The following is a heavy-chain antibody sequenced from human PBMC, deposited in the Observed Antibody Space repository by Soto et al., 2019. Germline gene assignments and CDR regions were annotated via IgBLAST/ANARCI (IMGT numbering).Heavy chain of an antibody. J-gene: IGHJ4*02. CDR1: GFTFSDYY. V-gene: IGHV3-11*06. D-gene: IGHD3-10*01. CDR2: MSSSSSYT. Sequence: QVQLVESGGGLVKPGGSLRLSCAASGFTFSDYYMSWIRQAPGKGLEGVSYMSSSSSYTNYEDSVKGRFTISRDNAKNSLYLQMNSLRAEDTAVYYCARVTMVRGSIGYYFDYWGQGTLVSVSS. CDR3: ARVTMVRGSIGYYFDY.